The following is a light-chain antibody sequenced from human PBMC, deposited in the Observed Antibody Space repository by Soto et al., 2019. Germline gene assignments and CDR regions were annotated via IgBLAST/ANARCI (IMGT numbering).Light chain of an antibody. V-gene: IGKV3-20*01. CDR2: GAS. Sequence: EIVLTQSPGTLSLSPGERATLSCRASHSVSSYLAWYQQKPGQAPRLLIYGASSRATVIPDRFSGSGSGTDFTLTISRLEPEDSAVYYCQQYIYSPITFGQGTRLEIQ. CDR1: HSVSSY. CDR3: QQYIYSPIT. J-gene: IGKJ5*01.